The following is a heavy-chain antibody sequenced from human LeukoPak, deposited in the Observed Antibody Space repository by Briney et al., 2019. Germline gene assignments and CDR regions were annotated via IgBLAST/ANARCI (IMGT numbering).Heavy chain of an antibody. D-gene: IGHD3-22*01. Sequence: GSLRLSCAASGFTFSDYYMSWIRQAPGKGLEWVSYISSSGSTIYYADSVKGRFTISRDNAKNSLYLQMNSLRAEDTAVYYCARGHARRGRGYYDSSGALDYWGQGTLVTVSS. CDR2: ISSSGSTI. V-gene: IGHV3-11*01. CDR3: ARGHARRGRGYYDSSGALDY. J-gene: IGHJ4*02. CDR1: GFTFSDYY.